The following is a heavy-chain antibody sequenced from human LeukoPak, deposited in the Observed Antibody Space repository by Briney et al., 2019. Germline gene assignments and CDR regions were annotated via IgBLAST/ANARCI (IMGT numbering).Heavy chain of an antibody. CDR3: ARGMGIAVVHDAFDI. CDR2: INPNSGGT. J-gene: IGHJ3*02. Sequence: GASVKVSCKASGYTFTGYYMHWVRQAPGQGLEWMGWINPNSGGTNYAQKFQGRVTMTRDTSISTAYMELSRLRSDDTAVYYCARGMGIAVVHDAFDIWGQGTMVTVSS. V-gene: IGHV1-2*02. D-gene: IGHD6-19*01. CDR1: GYTFTGYY.